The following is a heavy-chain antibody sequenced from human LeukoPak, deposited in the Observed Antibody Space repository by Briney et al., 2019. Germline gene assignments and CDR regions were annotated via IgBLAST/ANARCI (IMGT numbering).Heavy chain of an antibody. CDR3: ARDRETSGPYYAGPTFDY. CDR2: INPSDGGT. V-gene: IGHV1-46*01. CDR1: GFTFSSYH. Sequence: ASVKVSCKASGFTFSSYHMHWVRQAPGQGLEWMGVINPSDGGTSDAHKFQGRVTLTRDMSTSTVYMELTSLRSDDTAVYYCARDRETSGPYYAGPTFDYWGQGTLVTVSS. J-gene: IGHJ4*02. D-gene: IGHD1-26*01.